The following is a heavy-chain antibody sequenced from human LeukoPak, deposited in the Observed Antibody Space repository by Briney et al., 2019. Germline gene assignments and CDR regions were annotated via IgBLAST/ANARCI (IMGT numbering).Heavy chain of an antibody. CDR1: GGSISSYY. J-gene: IGHJ6*02. V-gene: IGHV4-39*01. CDR3: AKGTTFYYYGMDV. D-gene: IGHD1-7*01. Sequence: SETLSLTCTVSGGSISSYYWGWIRQPPGKGLEWIGGIYYSGSTYYNPSLKSRVTISVDTSKNQFSLKLSSVTAADTAVYYCAKGTTFYYYGMDVWGQGTTVTVSS. CDR2: IYYSGST.